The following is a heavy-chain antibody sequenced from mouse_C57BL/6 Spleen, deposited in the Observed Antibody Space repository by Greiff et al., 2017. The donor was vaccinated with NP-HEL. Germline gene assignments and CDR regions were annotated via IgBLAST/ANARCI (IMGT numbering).Heavy chain of an antibody. CDR2: INPNNGGT. V-gene: IGHV1-26*01. J-gene: IGHJ2*01. D-gene: IGHD1-1*01. Sequence: EVQLQQSGPELVKPGASVKISCKASGYTFTDYYMNWVKQSHGKSLEWIGDINPNNGGTSYNQKFKGKATLTVDKSSSTAYMELRSLTSEDSAVYYCARWHNLYYGSSYDYWGQGTTLTVSS. CDR3: ARWHNLYYGSSYDY. CDR1: GYTFTDYY.